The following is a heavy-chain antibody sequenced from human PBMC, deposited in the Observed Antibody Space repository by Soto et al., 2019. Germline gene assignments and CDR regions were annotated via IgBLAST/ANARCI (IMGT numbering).Heavy chain of an antibody. V-gene: IGHV1-3*01. D-gene: IGHD4-17*01. CDR3: ARGPDYGDYVYYYYGMDV. Sequence: GASVKVSCKASGYTFTSYAMHWVRQAPGQRLEWMGWINAGNGNTKYSQKFQGRVTITRDTSASTAYMELSSLRSEDTAVYYCARGPDYGDYVYYYYGMDVWGQGTTVTVS. J-gene: IGHJ6*02. CDR1: GYTFTSYA. CDR2: INAGNGNT.